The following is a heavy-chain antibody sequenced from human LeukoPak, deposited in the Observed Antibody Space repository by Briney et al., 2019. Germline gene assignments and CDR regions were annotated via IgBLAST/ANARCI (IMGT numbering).Heavy chain of an antibody. CDR3: ARDRGGWYDWFDP. J-gene: IGHJ5*02. CDR1: GFTFSSYS. V-gene: IGHV3-48*01. Sequence: GGSLRLSCAASGFTFSSYSMNWVRQAPGKGLEWVSYISSSSTIYYADSVKGRFTISRDNAKNSLYLQMNSLRAEDTAVYYCARDRGGWYDWFDPWGQGTLVTVSS. CDR2: ISSSSTI. D-gene: IGHD6-19*01.